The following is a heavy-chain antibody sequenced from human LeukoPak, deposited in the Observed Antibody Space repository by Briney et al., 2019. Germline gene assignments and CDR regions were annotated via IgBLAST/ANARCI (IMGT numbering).Heavy chain of an antibody. CDR1: GGSISSGGYY. CDR3: ARDNYSFDY. Sequence: RASQTLSLTCTVSGGSISSGGYYWSWIRQHPGKGLEWIGYIYYSGSTYYNPSLKSRVTISLDASKNQFSLKLSSVTAADTAVYYCARDNYSFDYWGQGILVTVSS. CDR2: IYYSGST. V-gene: IGHV4-31*03. J-gene: IGHJ4*02. D-gene: IGHD4-11*01.